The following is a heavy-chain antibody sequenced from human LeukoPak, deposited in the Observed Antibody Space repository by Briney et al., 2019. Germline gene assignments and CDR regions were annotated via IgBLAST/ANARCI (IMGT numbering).Heavy chain of an antibody. V-gene: IGHV4-4*07. CDR3: ARESTVVVPAASVWALTDYYYYGMDV. D-gene: IGHD2-2*01. CDR1: GGSLSSYY. Sequence: PSETLSLTCTVSGGSLSSYYWSWIRQPAGKGLEWIGRIYTSGSTNYNPSLKSRVTMSVDTSKNQFSLKLSSVTAADTAVYYCARESTVVVPAASVWALTDYYYYGMDVWGQGTTVTVSS. CDR2: IYTSGST. J-gene: IGHJ6*02.